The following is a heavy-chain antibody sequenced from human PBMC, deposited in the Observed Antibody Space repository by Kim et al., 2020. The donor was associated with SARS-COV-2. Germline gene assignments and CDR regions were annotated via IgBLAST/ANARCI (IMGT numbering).Heavy chain of an antibody. J-gene: IGHJ5*02. CDR1: GGSFSGYY. V-gene: IGHV4-34*01. CDR2: INHSGST. Sequence: SETLSLTCAVYGGSFSGYYWSWIRQPPGKGQEWIGEINHSGSTNYNPSLKSRVTISVDTSKNQFSLKLSSVTAADTAVYYCARGRSSSSTSYNWFDPWGQRTLVTVSS. D-gene: IGHD6-6*01. CDR3: ARGRSSSSTSYNWFDP.